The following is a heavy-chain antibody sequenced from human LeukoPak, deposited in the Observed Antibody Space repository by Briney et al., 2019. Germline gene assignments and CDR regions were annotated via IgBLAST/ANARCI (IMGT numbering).Heavy chain of an antibody. Sequence: PGGSLRLYCAASGFTFSSYSMKWVRQAPGKGLEGVSPISSSSSYIYYADSVKGRFSIARDNAKNSLYLQMNSLRAEHTAVYYCAELGITMIGGVWGKGTTVTIPS. CDR1: GFTFSSYS. V-gene: IGHV3-21*01. CDR2: ISSSSSYI. J-gene: IGHJ6*04. CDR3: AELGITMIGGV. D-gene: IGHD3-10*02.